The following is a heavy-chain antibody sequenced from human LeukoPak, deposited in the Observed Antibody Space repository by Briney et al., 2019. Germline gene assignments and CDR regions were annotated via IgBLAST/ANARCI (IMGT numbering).Heavy chain of an antibody. CDR3: ARSDWFDP. CDR1: GFTFSSYW. V-gene: IGHV3-74*01. J-gene: IGHJ5*02. Sequence: GGSLRLSCAASGFTFSSYWMHWVRQAPGKGLVWVSRVKSDGSSTSYADSVKGRFTISRDNAKNTLYLQMNSLRAEDTAVYYCARSDWFDPWGQGTLAIVSS. CDR2: VKSDGSST.